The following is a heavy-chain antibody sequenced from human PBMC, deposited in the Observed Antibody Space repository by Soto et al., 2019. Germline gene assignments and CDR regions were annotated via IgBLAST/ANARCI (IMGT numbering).Heavy chain of an antibody. Sequence: QLQLQESGPGLVKPSETLSLICTVSGGSISSSRYRWGWVRQPPGKGLEWIGTIYYSGSTHYNPSLKCRFTRAVGTSKSLFSLRLISVTAADSAVYYCATVVGLGVVTPFMDYWGQGTLGTVSS. J-gene: IGHJ4*02. CDR3: ATVVGLGVVTPFMDY. D-gene: IGHD3-3*01. CDR2: IYYSGST. V-gene: IGHV4-39*01. CDR1: GGSISSSRYR.